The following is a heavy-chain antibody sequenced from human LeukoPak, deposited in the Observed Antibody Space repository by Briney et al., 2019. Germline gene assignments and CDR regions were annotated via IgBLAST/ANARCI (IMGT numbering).Heavy chain of an antibody. CDR3: ARELRGGYNYLGY. V-gene: IGHV4-59*12. Sequence: PSETLSLTCTVSGGSISNYYWNWIRQPPGEGLEWIGYIYYSGSGSTNYNPSLMSRVTISVDTSKNQFSLKLSSVTAADTAVYYCARELRGGYNYLGYWGQGSLVTVSS. D-gene: IGHD5-24*01. CDR1: GGSISNYY. J-gene: IGHJ4*02. CDR2: IYYSGSGST.